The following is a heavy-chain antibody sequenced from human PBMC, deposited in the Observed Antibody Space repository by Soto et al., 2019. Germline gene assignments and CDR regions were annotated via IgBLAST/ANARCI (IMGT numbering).Heavy chain of an antibody. Sequence: GGSRRLSWSGSGVRFGGYISHWGRQAPGKGLDWVAVMSHDGSNKFYSDSVRGRFTISRDNSKNTLYLQMNSLRAEDTAVYFCAKKAAGSTKELPDYWGPGTLVTVSS. D-gene: IGHD2-8*01. CDR2: MSHDGSNK. CDR1: GVRFGGYI. V-gene: IGHV3-30*18. J-gene: IGHJ4*02. CDR3: AKKAAGSTKELPDY.